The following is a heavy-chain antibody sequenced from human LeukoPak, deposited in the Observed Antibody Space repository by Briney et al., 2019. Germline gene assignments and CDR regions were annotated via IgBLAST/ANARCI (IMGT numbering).Heavy chain of an antibody. Sequence: GGSLRLSCAASGFTFSSYGMHWVRQAPGKGLEWVAVISYDGSNKYYADSVKGRFTISRDNSKNTLYLQMNSLRAEDTAVYYCARDEGAEYWYYGMDVWGQGTTVTVSS. J-gene: IGHJ6*02. D-gene: IGHD2-8*02. CDR1: GFTFSSYG. CDR2: ISYDGSNK. CDR3: ARDEGAEYWYYGMDV. V-gene: IGHV3-30*03.